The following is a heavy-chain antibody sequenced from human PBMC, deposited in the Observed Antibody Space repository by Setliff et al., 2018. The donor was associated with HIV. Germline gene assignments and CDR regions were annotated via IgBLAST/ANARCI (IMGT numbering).Heavy chain of an antibody. V-gene: IGHV4-39*01. CDR2: IRSSGDT. J-gene: IGHJ4*02. CDR3: TRGGFYSSDYYLLDY. CDR1: GASISSHNYY. D-gene: IGHD6-19*01. Sequence: SETLSLTCTVSGASISSHNYYWGWIRQSPGKGLEWIASIRSSGDTYYNPSLQSRVIISVDTSNNQISLKLTSVTAADTAVYYCTRGGFYSSDYYLLDYWGQGTLVTVS.